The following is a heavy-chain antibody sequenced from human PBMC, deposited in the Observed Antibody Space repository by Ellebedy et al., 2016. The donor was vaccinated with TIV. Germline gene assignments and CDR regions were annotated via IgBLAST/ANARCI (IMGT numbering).Heavy chain of an antibody. D-gene: IGHD3-3*01. CDR3: AELGSGGFDP. J-gene: IGHJ5*02. CDR1: GGSISPNY. CDR2: MYYSGST. Sequence: MPSETLSLTCTVSGGSISPNYCSWIRQRPGKGLAWIGFMYYSGSTNYNPSLKILVTISVDTSKNHFSLRLSSVTAADTAGYYCAELGSGGFDPWGQGTLVTVSS. V-gene: IGHV4-59*01.